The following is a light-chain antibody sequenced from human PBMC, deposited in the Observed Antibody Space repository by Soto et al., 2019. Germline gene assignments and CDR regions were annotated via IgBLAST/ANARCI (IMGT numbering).Light chain of an antibody. J-gene: IGLJ3*02. V-gene: IGLV2-8*01. Sequence: QSALTQPPSASGSPGQSVTISCAGTSSDVGGYDHVSWYQQHPGKAPKLMIYDVSKRPSGVPDRFSGSKSGNAASLTVSGLQTEDEADYYCCSFAGSNNVVFGGGTKLTVL. CDR2: DVS. CDR1: SSDVGGYDH. CDR3: CSFAGSNNVV.